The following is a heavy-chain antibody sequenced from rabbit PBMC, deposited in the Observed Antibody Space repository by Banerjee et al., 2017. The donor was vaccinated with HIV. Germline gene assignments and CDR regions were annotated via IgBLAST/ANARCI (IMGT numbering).Heavy chain of an antibody. CDR3: ARVGGGSGCDIVRPHGTFHP. CDR1: GFDFSRYY. Sequence: QSLEESGGDLVKPGASLTLTCTASGFDFSRYYMNWVRQAPGEGLEYIGVINTGGSTYYASWAKGRFTISKTSTTVDLKMTSLTAADTATYFCARVGGGSGCDIVRPHGTFHPWGPGTLVTVS. V-gene: IGHV1S69*01. J-gene: IGHJ2*01. D-gene: IGHD1-1*01. CDR2: INTGGST.